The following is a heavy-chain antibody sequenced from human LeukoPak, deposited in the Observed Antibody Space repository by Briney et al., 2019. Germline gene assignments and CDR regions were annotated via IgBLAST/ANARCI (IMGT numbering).Heavy chain of an antibody. Sequence: PSGTLSLTCAVSGGSISSSNWWSWVRQPPGQGLEWIGEIYHSGSTNYNPSLKSRVTISVDKSKNQFSLKLSSATAADTAVYYCAVAAAGTYFYGMDVWGQGTTVTVSS. V-gene: IGHV4-4*02. D-gene: IGHD6-13*01. CDR3: AVAAAGTYFYGMDV. CDR1: GGSISSSNW. J-gene: IGHJ6*02. CDR2: IYHSGST.